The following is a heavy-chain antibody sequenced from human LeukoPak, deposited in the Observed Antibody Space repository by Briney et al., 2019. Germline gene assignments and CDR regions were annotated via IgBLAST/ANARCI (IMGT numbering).Heavy chain of an antibody. CDR3: AREVVRHYFDY. J-gene: IGHJ4*02. V-gene: IGHV1-46*01. CDR1: GNTFTTYS. D-gene: IGHD2-15*01. Sequence: ASVKVSCKASGNTFTTYSVHWVRQAPGQGLEWMGMINPTGGSTGYAQKFQGRVTMTGDTSTTIVFMELSSLRSEDTAVYFCAREVVRHYFDYWGQGTLVFVSS. CDR2: INPTGGST.